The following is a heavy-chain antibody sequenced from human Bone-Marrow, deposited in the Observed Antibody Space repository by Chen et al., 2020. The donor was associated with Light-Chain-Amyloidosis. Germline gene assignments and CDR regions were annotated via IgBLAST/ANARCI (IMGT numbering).Heavy chain of an antibody. CDR3: AKDHNTYYYGSWSYYPIGYYYGMDV. CDR2: IRGSGGTK. CDR1: GFTVSSYA. Sequence: EVQLLESGGGLVQPGGSLRLSCAASGFTVSSYAMSWVRQAAGNGLEWVSDIRGSGGTKHHADSVKGRFTITRDKSNNTLYLQMNSLRAEDTAVYYFAKDHNTYYYGSWSYYPIGYYYGMDVWGQGTTVTVSS. J-gene: IGHJ6*02. V-gene: IGHV3-23*01. D-gene: IGHD3-10*01.